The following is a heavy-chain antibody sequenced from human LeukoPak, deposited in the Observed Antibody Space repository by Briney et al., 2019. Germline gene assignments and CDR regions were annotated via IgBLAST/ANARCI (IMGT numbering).Heavy chain of an antibody. J-gene: IGHJ6*02. CDR1: GFTFSSYA. V-gene: IGHV3-30*04. Sequence: GGSLRLSCAASGFTFSSYAMHWVRQAPGKGLEWVAVISFDGSNKYYADSVKGRFTISRDNSKNTLYLQMNSLRPEDTAVYYCARDRGYSFGFGSRAYYYYGMDVWGQGTTVTASS. CDR2: ISFDGSNK. CDR3: ARDRGYSFGFGSRAYYYYGMDV. D-gene: IGHD5-18*01.